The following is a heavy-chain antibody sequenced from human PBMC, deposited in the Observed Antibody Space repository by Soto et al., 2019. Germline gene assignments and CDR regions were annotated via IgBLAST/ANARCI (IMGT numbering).Heavy chain of an antibody. V-gene: IGHV4-61*01. D-gene: IGHD2-2*01. Sequence: ETLSLTCTVSGGSVSSGSYYWSWIRQPPGKGLEWIGYIYYSGSTNYNPSLKSRVTISVDNSRNTLYLQTSSLRHEDTAVYYCAKDGGPAYCNSPGCSAEHFDHWGRGTQVTISS. CDR1: GGSVSSGSYY. J-gene: IGHJ4*02. CDR2: IYYSGST. CDR3: AKDGGPAYCNSPGCSAEHFDH.